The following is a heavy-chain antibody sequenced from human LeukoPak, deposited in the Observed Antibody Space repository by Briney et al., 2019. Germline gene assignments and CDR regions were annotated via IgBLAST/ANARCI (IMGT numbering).Heavy chain of an antibody. CDR1: GYTFTSYA. Sequence: ASVTVSCTASGYTFTSYAMHWVRQAPGQRLEWMGWINAGNGNTKYSQKFQGRVTITRDTSASTAYMELSSLRSEDTAVYYCARDRWYYGSGSPNDYWGQGTLVTVSS. V-gene: IGHV1-3*01. CDR2: INAGNGNT. J-gene: IGHJ4*02. D-gene: IGHD3-10*01. CDR3: ARDRWYYGSGSPNDY.